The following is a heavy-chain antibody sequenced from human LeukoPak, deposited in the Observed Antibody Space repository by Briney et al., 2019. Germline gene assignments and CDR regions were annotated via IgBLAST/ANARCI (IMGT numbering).Heavy chain of an antibody. CDR1: GGSFSAYY. J-gene: IGHJ5*02. V-gene: IGHV4-34*01. CDR3: ARGGLYRSTVRRIWFDP. Sequence: SETLSLTCAVYGGSFSAYYWSWIRQPPGKGLEWIGEINHSGSTNYNPSLKSRVTISVDTSKNQFSLKLSSVTAADTAVYYCARGGLYRSTVRRIWFDPWGQGTLVTVSS. D-gene: IGHD2-2*01. CDR2: INHSGST.